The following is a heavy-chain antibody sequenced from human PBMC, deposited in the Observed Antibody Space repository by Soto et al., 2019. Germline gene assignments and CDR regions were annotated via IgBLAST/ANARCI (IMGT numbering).Heavy chain of an antibody. CDR1: GFTFSSYA. V-gene: IGHV3-30-3*01. J-gene: IGHJ4*02. CDR3: AGDNRPFDFWSGYYITPTFDY. Sequence: VGSLRLSCAASGFTFSSYAMHWVRQAPGKGLEWVAVISYDGSNKYYADSVKGRFTISRDNSKNTLYLQMNSLRAEDTAVYYCAGDNRPFDFWSGYYITPTFDYWGQGTLVTVSS. D-gene: IGHD3-3*01. CDR2: ISYDGSNK.